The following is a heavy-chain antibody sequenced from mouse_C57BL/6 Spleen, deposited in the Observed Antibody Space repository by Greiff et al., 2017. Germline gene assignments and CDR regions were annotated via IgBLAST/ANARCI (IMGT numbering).Heavy chain of an antibody. Sequence: EVQLQQSGAELVRPGASVKLSCTASGFNIKDDYMHWVKQRPEQGLEWIGWIDPENGDTEYASKFQGKATITADTSSNTAYLQLSSLTSEDTAVYYCTTVYYYGSPDYWGQGTTLTVSS. CDR3: TTVYYYGSPDY. J-gene: IGHJ2*01. V-gene: IGHV14-4*01. CDR2: IDPENGDT. CDR1: GFNIKDDY. D-gene: IGHD1-1*01.